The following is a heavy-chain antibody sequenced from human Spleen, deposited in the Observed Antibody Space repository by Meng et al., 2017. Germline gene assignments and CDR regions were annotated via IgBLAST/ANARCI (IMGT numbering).Heavy chain of an antibody. Sequence: QVQLVQSGAEVKKPGASLMMSCRTSGYTFTDFFLHWVRQAPGQGLEWLGTINCYTSGTAYARKFQGRITLTRDTSTTTVYMDLGSLGSDDTAFYYCAREKSPGHFDYFGQGIRVT. CDR2: INCYTSGT. V-gene: IGHV1-46*01. CDR1: GYTFTDFF. CDR3: AREKSPGHFDY. J-gene: IGHJ4*02.